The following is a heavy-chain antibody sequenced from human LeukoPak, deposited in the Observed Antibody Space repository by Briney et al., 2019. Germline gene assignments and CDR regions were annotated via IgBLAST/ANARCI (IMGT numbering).Heavy chain of an antibody. CDR3: ARGMTYYDFWSGYSRSNWFDP. CDR1: GGSFSGYY. V-gene: IGHV4-34*01. J-gene: IGHJ5*02. CDR2: INHSGST. D-gene: IGHD3-3*01. Sequence: SETLSLTCAVYGGSFSGYYWSWIRQPPGKGLEWIGEINHSGSTNYNPSLKSRVTISVDTSKNQFSLKLSSVTAADTAVYYCARGMTYYDFWSGYSRSNWFDPWGQGTLVTVSS.